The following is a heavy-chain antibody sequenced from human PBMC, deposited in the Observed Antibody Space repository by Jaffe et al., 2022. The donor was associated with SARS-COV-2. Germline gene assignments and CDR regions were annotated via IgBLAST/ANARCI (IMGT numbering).Heavy chain of an antibody. CDR3: TRVVMGSKFGRFDP. CDR1: GFTFGDYA. Sequence: EVQLVESGGGLVQPGRSLRLSCTASGFTFGDYAMSWFRQAPGKGLEWVGFIRSKAYGGTTEYAASVKGRFTISRDDSKSIAYLQMNSLKTEDTAVYYCTRVVMGSKFGRFDPWGQGTLVTVSS. J-gene: IGHJ5*02. D-gene: IGHD2-21*01. V-gene: IGHV3-49*03. CDR2: IRSKAYGGTT.